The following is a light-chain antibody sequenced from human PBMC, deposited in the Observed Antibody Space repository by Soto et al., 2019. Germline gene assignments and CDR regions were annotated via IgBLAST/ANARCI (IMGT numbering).Light chain of an antibody. CDR3: CSYAGSYTGV. CDR1: SSDVGSRNL. V-gene: IGLV2-23*02. J-gene: IGLJ3*02. CDR2: EVT. Sequence: QSALTQPASVSGSPGQSITISCTGTSSDVGSRNLVSWYQQHPGKAPKLIIYEVTKWPSGVSNRFSGSKSGNTASLTIFGLQAEDEAEYYCCSYAGSYTGVFGGGTKLTVL.